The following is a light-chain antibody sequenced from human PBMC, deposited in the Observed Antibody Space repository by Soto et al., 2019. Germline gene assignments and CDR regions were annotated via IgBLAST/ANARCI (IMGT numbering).Light chain of an antibody. V-gene: IGKV1-5*01. CDR1: QSINDW. Sequence: DIQMTQSPSTLSASVGDRVTITCRASQSINDWLAWYQQKPGKAPKILISDASTLETGVPSRFSGSGSGTEFTLTISSLQPDDFATHYCQQYKSYSAFGQGTKLEIK. J-gene: IGKJ2*01. CDR3: QQYKSYSA. CDR2: DAS.